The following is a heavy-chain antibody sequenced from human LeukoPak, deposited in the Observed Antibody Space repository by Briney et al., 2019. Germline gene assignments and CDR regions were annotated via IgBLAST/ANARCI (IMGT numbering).Heavy chain of an antibody. V-gene: IGHV4-34*01. CDR1: GGSISSYY. D-gene: IGHD3-9*01. CDR3: ARGPVYYDILTGPRGPYGMDV. J-gene: IGHJ6*02. Sequence: SEILSLTCTVSGGSISSYYWSWIRQPPGKGLEWIGEINHSGSTNYNPSLKSRVTISVDTSKNQFSLKLSSVTAADTAVYYCARGPVYYDILTGPRGPYGMDVWGQGTTVTVSS. CDR2: INHSGST.